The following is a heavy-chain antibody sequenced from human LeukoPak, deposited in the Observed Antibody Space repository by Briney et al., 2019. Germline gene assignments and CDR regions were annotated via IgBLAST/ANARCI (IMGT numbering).Heavy chain of an antibody. D-gene: IGHD3-10*02. CDR2: ISGSGRST. J-gene: IGHJ3*02. Sequence: GGSLRLSCAASEFTFSSYAMSWVRQAPGKGLEWVSAISGSGRSTFYADSVKGRFTISRDNAKNSLYLQMSSLRAEDTAVYYCASILWLYYYGRGGAFDIWGQGTMVTVSS. V-gene: IGHV3-23*01. CDR3: ASILWLYYYGRGGAFDI. CDR1: EFTFSSYA.